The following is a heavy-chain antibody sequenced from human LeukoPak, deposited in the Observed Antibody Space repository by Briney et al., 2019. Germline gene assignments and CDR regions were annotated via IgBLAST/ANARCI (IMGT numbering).Heavy chain of an antibody. CDR1: GFTMSNNY. CDR3: ARDRDYSGSGSPDS. CDR2: IYDGGIA. J-gene: IGHJ4*02. Sequence: GGSLRLSCAASGFTMSNNYMSWVRQAPGKGPEWVSVIYDGGIAYYTDSVKGRFTISRDDSKNTLHLQMNSLRVDDTAVYYCARDRDYSGSGSPDSWGQGTLVTVSS. V-gene: IGHV3-66*01. D-gene: IGHD3-10*01.